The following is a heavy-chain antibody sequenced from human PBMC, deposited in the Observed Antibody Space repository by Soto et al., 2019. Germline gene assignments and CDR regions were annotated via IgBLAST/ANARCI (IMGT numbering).Heavy chain of an antibody. D-gene: IGHD6-25*01. J-gene: IGHJ5*02. Sequence: QLQLLESGSGLVKPSQTLSLTCSVSVGSINSGRSSWNWIRQPPGKGLEWIAYISHSGTTYYTPSLKSRVTISVDRSKNPSSLQRTSLSAADTAVYYCVRAATPSSPHGFDTWGPGIVVTVSS. CDR3: VRAATPSSPHGFDT. CDR2: ISHSGTT. CDR1: VGSINSGRSS. V-gene: IGHV4-30-2*01.